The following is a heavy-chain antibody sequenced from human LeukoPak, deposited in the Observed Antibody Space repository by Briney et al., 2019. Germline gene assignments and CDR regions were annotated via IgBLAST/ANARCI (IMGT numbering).Heavy chain of an antibody. CDR3: ARIYYFGDNNWRYFDN. V-gene: IGHV3-7*01. Sequence: PGGSLRLSCAASGFTFNRYWMSWVRQAPGKGLGWVANIDPDGSEKQYGDSVKGRFTTSRDNAKTSLYLQMNSLRAEDTAIYYCARIYYFGDNNWRYFDNWGQGTLVTVSS. J-gene: IGHJ4*02. CDR2: IDPDGSEK. D-gene: IGHD3-10*01. CDR1: GFTFNRYW.